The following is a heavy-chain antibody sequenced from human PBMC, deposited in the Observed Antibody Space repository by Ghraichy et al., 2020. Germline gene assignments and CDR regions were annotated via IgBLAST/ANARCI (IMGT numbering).Heavy chain of an antibody. CDR1: GGPISSYY. D-gene: IGHD3-22*01. V-gene: IGHV4-59*01. CDR3: ARWGYYDSSGSPEYYFDY. J-gene: IGHJ4*02. CDR2: IYYSGST. Sequence: SETLSLTCTVSGGPISSYYWSWIRQPPGKGLEWIGYIYYSGSTNYNPSLKSRVTISVDTSKNQFSLKLSSVTAADTAVYYCARWGYYDSSGSPEYYFDYWGQGTLVTVSS.